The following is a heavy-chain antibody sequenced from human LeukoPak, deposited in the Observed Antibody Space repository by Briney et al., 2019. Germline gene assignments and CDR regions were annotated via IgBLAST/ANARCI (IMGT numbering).Heavy chain of an antibody. J-gene: IGHJ4*02. CDR3: ARGGSGTYYSYYFDY. D-gene: IGHD3-10*01. CDR1: GYSFTSYW. Sequence: GESLKISCKGSGYSFTSYWIGWVRQMPGKGLEWMGIIYPGDSDTRYSPSFQGQVTISAGKSISTAYLQWSSLKASDSAMYYCARGGSGTYYSYYFDYWGQGTLVTVSS. CDR2: IYPGDSDT. V-gene: IGHV5-51*01.